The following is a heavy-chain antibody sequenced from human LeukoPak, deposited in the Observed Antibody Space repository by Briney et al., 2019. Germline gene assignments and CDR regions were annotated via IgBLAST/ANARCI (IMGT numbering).Heavy chain of an antibody. J-gene: IGHJ6*03. CDR2: IYPGDSDT. Sequence: GESLKISCKASGYTFTNYWIGWVRQMPGKGLEWMGIIYPGDSDTRYSPSFQGQVTISADKSISTAYLQWSSLKASDTAMYYCARHFYDGSETYYKYPSHYYYMDVWGKGTTVTVSS. D-gene: IGHD3-10*01. CDR3: ARHFYDGSETYYKYPSHYYYMDV. V-gene: IGHV5-51*01. CDR1: GYTFTNYW.